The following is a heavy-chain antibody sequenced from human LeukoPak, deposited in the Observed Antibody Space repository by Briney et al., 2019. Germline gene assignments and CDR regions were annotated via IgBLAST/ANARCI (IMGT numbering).Heavy chain of an antibody. J-gene: IGHJ4*02. D-gene: IGHD6-19*01. CDR2: IIPIFGTA. CDR3: ASNLAAAVAGRR. V-gene: IGHV1-69*05. Sequence: SVRVSCKASGGTFSSYAISWVRQAPGQGLEWMGRIIPIFGTANYAQKFQGRVTITTDESTSTAYMELSSLRSEDTAVYYCASNLAAAVAGRRWGQGTLVTVSS. CDR1: GGTFSSYA.